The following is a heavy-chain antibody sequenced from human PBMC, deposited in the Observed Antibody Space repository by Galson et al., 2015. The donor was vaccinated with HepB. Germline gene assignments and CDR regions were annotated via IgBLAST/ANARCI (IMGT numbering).Heavy chain of an antibody. V-gene: IGHV3-66*01. CDR2: IYSGGTT. J-gene: IGHJ6*02. CDR3: ARGQMIRLGYYGMDV. CDR1: GFTVSSNY. Sequence: SLRLSCAASGFTVSSNYMSWVRQVAGKGLEGVSVIYSGGTTYYADSVKGRFTISRDNSKNTLYLQMNSLRAEDTAVYYCARGQMIRLGYYGMDVWGQGTTVTVSS. D-gene: IGHD3-22*01.